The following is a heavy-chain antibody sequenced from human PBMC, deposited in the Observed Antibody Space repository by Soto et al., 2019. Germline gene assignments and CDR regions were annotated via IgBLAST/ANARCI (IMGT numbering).Heavy chain of an antibody. CDR2: IYPGDSDT. V-gene: IGHV5-51*01. CDR1: GYSFTRYW. Sequence: GESLKISCKGSGYSFTRYWIGWLRQMPGKGLEWMGIIYPGDSDTRYSPSFQGQVTISADKSISTAYLQWSSLKASDTAMYYCARTSAAGKYYYGMDVWGQGTTVTVS. D-gene: IGHD6-13*01. CDR3: ARTSAAGKYYYGMDV. J-gene: IGHJ6*02.